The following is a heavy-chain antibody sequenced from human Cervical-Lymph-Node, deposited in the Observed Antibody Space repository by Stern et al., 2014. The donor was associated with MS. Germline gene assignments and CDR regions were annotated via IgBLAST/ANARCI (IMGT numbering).Heavy chain of an antibody. CDR2: IRSNTGSG. V-gene: IGHV1-2*01. CDR3: ARDRGSYSDY. J-gene: IGHJ4*02. CDR1: GYTFTAYF. D-gene: IGHD1-26*01. Sequence: QLVQSGAEVARPGASVKVSCKASGYTFTAYFLHWVRQAPGQGLEWMGWIRSNTGSGTYAQKVQDRFTSTRDTSINRGYMEVSSLRSDDTAVDYCARDRGSYSDYWGQGTLVAVSS.